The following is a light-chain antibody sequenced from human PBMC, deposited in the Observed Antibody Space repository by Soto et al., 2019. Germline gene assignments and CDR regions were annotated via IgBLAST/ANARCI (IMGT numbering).Light chain of an antibody. CDR1: QSVSRY. CDR3: QQFSTSPYT. V-gene: IGKV3-20*01. CDR2: GAS. J-gene: IGKJ2*01. Sequence: VLTQSPGTLSLSPGERATLSCRASQSVSRYLVWYQQKPGQAPRLLIYGASSRASGIPDRFSGSGSGTDFTLTIHSLGPDDSAVYYCQQFSTSPYTFGQGTKLEIK.